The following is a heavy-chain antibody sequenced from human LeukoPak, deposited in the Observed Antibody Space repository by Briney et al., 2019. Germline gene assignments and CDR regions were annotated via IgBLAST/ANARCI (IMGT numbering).Heavy chain of an antibody. CDR1: GYTFTSYY. V-gene: IGHV1-46*01. D-gene: IGHD3-10*01. CDR3: ARGTITMVRGVIKYNWFDP. Sequence: GASVKVSCKASGYTFTSYYMHWVRQAPGQGLEWMGIINPSGGSTSYAQKFQGRVTMTRDTPTSTVYMELSSLRSEDTAVYYCARGTITMVRGVIKYNWFDPWGQGTLVTVSS. CDR2: INPSGGST. J-gene: IGHJ5*02.